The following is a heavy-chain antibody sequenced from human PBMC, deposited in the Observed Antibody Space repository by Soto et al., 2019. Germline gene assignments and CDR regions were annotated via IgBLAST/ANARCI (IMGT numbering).Heavy chain of an antibody. CDR3: ARGDYYDTTGPFSDAFDI. CDR1: GFTFSSYW. CDR2: IKPDGSEK. D-gene: IGHD3-22*01. V-gene: IGHV3-7*04. Sequence: EVQLVESGGGLVQPGGSLRLSCAASGFTFSSYWMSWVRQAPGNGLEWVANIKPDGSEKWYVDSVKGRFTISRDNAKNSLYLKMNSLGVEDTAVYYCARGDYYDTTGPFSDAFDIWGQGTMVTVSS. J-gene: IGHJ3*02.